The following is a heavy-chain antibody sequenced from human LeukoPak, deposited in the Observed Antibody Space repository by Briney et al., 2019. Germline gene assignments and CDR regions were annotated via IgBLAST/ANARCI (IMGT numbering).Heavy chain of an antibody. D-gene: IGHD3-9*01. V-gene: IGHV3-13*01. CDR3: AGGKRLCDILSGYSHWTFDI. Sequence: GGSLTLSCAASGFTFSSYYMHWVRQATGKGLEWVSAISTAGDTYYPRSVKGRFTISRENAKNSFYLQMNSLRAADTAVYYCAGGKRLCDILSGYSHWTFDIWGEGTMVTVSS. J-gene: IGHJ3*02. CDR2: ISTAGDT. CDR1: GFTFSSYY.